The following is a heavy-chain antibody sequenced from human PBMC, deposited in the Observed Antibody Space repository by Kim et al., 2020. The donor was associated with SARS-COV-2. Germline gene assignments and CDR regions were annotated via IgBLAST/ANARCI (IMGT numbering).Heavy chain of an antibody. CDR2: INHGGNS. D-gene: IGHD2-21*02. J-gene: IGHJ5*02. CDR1: GASFNSHY. V-gene: IGHV4-34*01. CDR3: ARGRRDSVGVLTAHNWFDP. Sequence: SETLSLTCAVSGASFNSHYWNWIRQSPGKGLEWIGEINHGGNSNYNPSLKSRVVLSVDKSKNQLSLKVTSVTAADTAVYYCARGRRDSVGVLTAHNWFDPWGQGTPVTVSP.